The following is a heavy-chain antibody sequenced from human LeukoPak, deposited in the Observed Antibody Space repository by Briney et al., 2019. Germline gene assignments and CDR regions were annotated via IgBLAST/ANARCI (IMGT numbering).Heavy chain of an antibody. J-gene: IGHJ4*02. D-gene: IGHD1-26*01. CDR2: INHSGST. Sequence: SETLSLTCAVYGGSFSGYYWSWIRQPPGKGLEWIGEINHSGSTNYNPSLKSRVTISVDTSKNQFSLKLSSVTAADTAVYYCARRIGSYSLFRRPSSFDYWGQGTLVTVSS. CDR1: GGSFSGYY. CDR3: ARRIGSYSLFRRPSSFDY. V-gene: IGHV4-34*01.